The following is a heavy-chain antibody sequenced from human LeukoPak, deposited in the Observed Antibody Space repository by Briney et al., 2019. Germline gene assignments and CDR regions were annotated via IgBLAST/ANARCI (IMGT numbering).Heavy chain of an antibody. CDR2: TRNKRNNYRT. V-gene: IGHV3-72*01. Sequence: GGSLRLSCAASGFTLSDHYMDWVCQAPGKGLEWVGRTRNKRNNYRTEYAASVKGRFTISRDDSKNSLYLQMNSLETEDTAIYFCSRSPGDGVDFDFWGQGTLVTVSS. J-gene: IGHJ4*02. CDR1: GFTLSDHY. CDR3: SRSPGDGVDFDF. D-gene: IGHD7-27*01.